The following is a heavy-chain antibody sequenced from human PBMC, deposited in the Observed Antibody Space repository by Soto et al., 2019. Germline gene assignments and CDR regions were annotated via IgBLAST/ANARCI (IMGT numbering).Heavy chain of an antibody. CDR1: GFTFSSYA. D-gene: IGHD6-19*01. CDR2: ISYDGSNK. J-gene: IGHJ4*02. CDR3: ARDRYDGYSSGWYLIDN. V-gene: IGHV3-30-3*01. Sequence: WGSLRLSCAASGFTFSSYAMHWVRQAPGKGLEWVAVISYDGSNKYYADSVKGRFTISRDNPKNTLYLQMNSLRAEDTAVYYCARDRYDGYSSGWYLIDNWGQGTLVTVSS.